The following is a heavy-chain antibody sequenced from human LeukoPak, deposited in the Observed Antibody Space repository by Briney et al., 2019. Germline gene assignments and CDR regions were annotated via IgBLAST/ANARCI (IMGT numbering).Heavy chain of an antibody. D-gene: IGHD1-1*01. Sequence: GGSLRLSCAASGFTFSNYCMSWVRQAPGKGLEWVANIKQDGSDKYYVDSVNGRFTISTDNAKTSLYVQMYSRSTEDTAMYYCTRDLTNWNDATFDIWGQGTMVTVSS. CDR1: GFTFSNYC. CDR2: IKQDGSDK. CDR3: TRDLTNWNDATFDI. V-gene: IGHV3-7*01. J-gene: IGHJ3*02.